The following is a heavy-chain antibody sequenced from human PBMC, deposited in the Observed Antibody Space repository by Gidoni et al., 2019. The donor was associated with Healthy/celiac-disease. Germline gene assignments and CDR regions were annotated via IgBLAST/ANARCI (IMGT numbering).Heavy chain of an antibody. Sequence: QVQLVQSGAEVKKPGSSVKVSCKASGGTFSRYAISWVRQAPGQGLEWMGGIIPIFGTANYAQKFQGRVTITADKSTSTAYMELSSLRSEDTAVYYCARGSGGSYLNYYYGMDVWGQGTTVTVSS. D-gene: IGHD2-15*01. CDR2: IIPIFGTA. J-gene: IGHJ6*02. CDR1: GGTFSRYA. V-gene: IGHV1-69*06. CDR3: ARGSGGSYLNYYYGMDV.